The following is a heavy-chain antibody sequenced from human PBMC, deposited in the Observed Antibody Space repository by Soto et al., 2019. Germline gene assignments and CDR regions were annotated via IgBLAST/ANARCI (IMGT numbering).Heavy chain of an antibody. J-gene: IGHJ6*02. CDR2: ISPYTGNT. CDR1: GYIFVNYG. D-gene: IGHD3-16*01. CDR3: VMVDNYVTPTPQDV. V-gene: IGHV1-18*01. Sequence: QVQLVQSGDEGKKPGASVKVSCKASGYIFVNYGIAWVRQAPGQGLEWMGWISPYTGNTHSATKVQGRLTMTTDTSTSTAYMDLVSLTSDDTAVYYCVMVDNYVTPTPQDVWGQGTTVTVSS.